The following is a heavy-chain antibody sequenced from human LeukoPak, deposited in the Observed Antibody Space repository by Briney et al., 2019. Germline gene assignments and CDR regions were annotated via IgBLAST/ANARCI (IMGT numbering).Heavy chain of an antibody. V-gene: IGHV3-21*01. CDR1: GFTFSSYS. CDR3: ARVRYSSTAASEYFQH. Sequence: GGSLRLSCAASGFTFSSYSMNWVRQAPGKGLEWVSSISSSSSYIYYADSVKGRFTISRDNSKNTLYLQMNSLRAEDTAVYYCARVRYSSTAASEYFQHWGQGTLVTVSS. D-gene: IGHD6-13*01. J-gene: IGHJ1*01. CDR2: ISSSSSYI.